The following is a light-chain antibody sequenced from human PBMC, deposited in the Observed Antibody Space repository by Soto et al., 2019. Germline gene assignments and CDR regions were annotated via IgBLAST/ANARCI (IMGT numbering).Light chain of an antibody. Sequence: IQLTQSPASLSASVGDRVTFTCRASQDIAIYLAWYQQKPGGAPNLLIHTASTLHGGVPSRFSGSGSGTDFTLTITSLQAEDFATYYCQQTRAYPSTFGGGTKVDIK. CDR1: QDIAIY. J-gene: IGKJ4*01. CDR3: QQTRAYPST. V-gene: IGKV1-9*01. CDR2: TAS.